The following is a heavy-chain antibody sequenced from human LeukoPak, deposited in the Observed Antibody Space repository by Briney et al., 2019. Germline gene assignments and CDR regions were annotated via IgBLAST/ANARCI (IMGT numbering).Heavy chain of an antibody. CDR3: AGSPYYYDSSGPLFDY. CDR2: IYYSGST. Sequence: SETLSLTCTVSGGSISSYYWSWLRQPPGKGLEWIGYIYYSGSTNYNPSLKSRVTISVDTSKNQFSLKLSSVTAADTAVYYCAGSPYYYDSSGPLFDYWGQGTLVTVSS. CDR1: GGSISSYY. J-gene: IGHJ4*02. V-gene: IGHV4-59*08. D-gene: IGHD3-22*01.